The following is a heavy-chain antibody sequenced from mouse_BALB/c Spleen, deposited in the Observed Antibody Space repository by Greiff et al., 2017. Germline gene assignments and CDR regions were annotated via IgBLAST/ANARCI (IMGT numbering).Heavy chain of an antibody. Sequence: QVQLQQSGPGLVAPSQSLSITCTVSGFSLTSYGVHWVRQPPGKGLEWLGVIWAGGSTNYNSALMSRLSISKDNSKSQVFLKMNSLQTDDTAMYYCASDDYGSYFDYWGQGTTLTVSS. CDR3: ASDDYGSYFDY. V-gene: IGHV2-9*02. D-gene: IGHD1-2*01. CDR1: GFSLTSYG. J-gene: IGHJ2*01. CDR2: IWAGGST.